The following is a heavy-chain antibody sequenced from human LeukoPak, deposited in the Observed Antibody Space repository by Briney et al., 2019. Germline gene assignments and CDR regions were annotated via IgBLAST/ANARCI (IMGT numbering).Heavy chain of an antibody. V-gene: IGHV3-53*04. D-gene: IGHD4-23*01. CDR2: IYSGGST. CDR1: GFTVSSNY. CDR3: ARSLRWSTRSIYFDY. Sequence: GGSLRLSCAASGFTVSSNYMSWVRQAPGKGLEWGSVIYSGGSTYYADSVKGRFTISRHNSKNTLYLQMNSLRAEDTAVYYCARSLRWSTRSIYFDYWGQGTLVTVSS. J-gene: IGHJ4*02.